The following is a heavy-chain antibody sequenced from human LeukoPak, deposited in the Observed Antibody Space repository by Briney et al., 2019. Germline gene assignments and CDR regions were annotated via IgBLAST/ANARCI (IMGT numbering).Heavy chain of an antibody. CDR2: ISSGATTM. J-gene: IGHJ4*02. CDR3: ALLAVASDFDY. V-gene: IGHV3-48*03. CDR1: GFMFRSFE. D-gene: IGHD6-19*01. Sequence: GGSLRLSCAASGFMFRSFEMYWVRQAPGKGLEWIAYISSGATTMYYADSVKGRFTISRDDAKNSLFLQMNSLRAEDTAVYYCALLAVASDFDYWGQGALVTDSS.